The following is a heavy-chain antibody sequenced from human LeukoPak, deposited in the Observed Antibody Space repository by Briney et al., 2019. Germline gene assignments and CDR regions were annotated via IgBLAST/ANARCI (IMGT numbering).Heavy chain of an antibody. CDR1: GFPFSRDA. Sequence: PGGSLRLSCAASGFPFSRDAMHWVRQSPGKGLVWLSRISPDGTTTNYADSVKGRFTISRDNAKNTLYLQMNTLRDEDTAVYYCASDVAYKFDYWGQGTQVTFPS. D-gene: IGHD1-1*01. J-gene: IGHJ4*02. CDR3: ASDVAYKFDY. CDR2: ISPDGTTT. V-gene: IGHV3-74*01.